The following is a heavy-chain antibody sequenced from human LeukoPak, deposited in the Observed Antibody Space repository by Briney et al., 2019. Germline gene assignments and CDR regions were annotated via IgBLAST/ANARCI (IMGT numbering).Heavy chain of an antibody. CDR3: RGLSSVNDAFDI. D-gene: IGHD3-10*01. CDR2: ISGSGGTT. J-gene: IGHJ3*02. Sequence: GGSLRLSCATSGFTFTSYALSWVRQAPGKGLEWVSSISGSGGTTYYADSVKGRFTISRDTSKNTLYLQMNSLRAEDTAVYCARGLSSVNDAFDIWGQGTMVTVSS. CDR1: GFTFTSYA. V-gene: IGHV3-23*01.